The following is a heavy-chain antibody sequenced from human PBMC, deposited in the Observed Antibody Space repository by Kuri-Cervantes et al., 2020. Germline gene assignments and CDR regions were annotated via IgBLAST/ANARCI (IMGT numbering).Heavy chain of an antibody. Sequence: GESLKISCAAPGFTFDDYAMHWVRQAPGKGLEWVAVISYDGSNEYYADSVKGRFTISRDNSKNTLYLQLNSLRAEDTAMYYCAKDWGNWGYGYYFDYWGQGTLVTVSS. CDR1: GFTFDDYA. CDR2: ISYDGSNE. J-gene: IGHJ4*02. D-gene: IGHD7-27*01. V-gene: IGHV3-30*18. CDR3: AKDWGNWGYGYYFDY.